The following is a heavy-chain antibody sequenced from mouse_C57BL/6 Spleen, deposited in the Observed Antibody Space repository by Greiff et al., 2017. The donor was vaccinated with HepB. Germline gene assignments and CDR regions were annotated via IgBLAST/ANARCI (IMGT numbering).Heavy chain of an antibody. CDR2: ISDGGSYT. J-gene: IGHJ3*01. CDR3: ARGEKYDYDAVFAY. V-gene: IGHV5-4*01. CDR1: GFTFSSYA. D-gene: IGHD2-4*01. Sequence: DVHLVESGGGLVKPGGSLKLSCAASGFTFSSYAMSWVRQTPEKRLEWVATISDGGSYTYYPDNVKGRFTISRDNAKNNLYLQMSHLKSEDTAMYYCARGEKYDYDAVFAYWGQGTLVTVSA.